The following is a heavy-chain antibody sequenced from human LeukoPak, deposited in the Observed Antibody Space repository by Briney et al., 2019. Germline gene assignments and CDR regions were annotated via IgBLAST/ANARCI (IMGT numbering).Heavy chain of an antibody. CDR1: GYTFTSYG. V-gene: IGHV1-18*01. Sequence: ASVKVSCKASGYTFTSYGISWARQAPGQGLEWMGWISAYNGNTNYAQKLQGRVTMTTDTSTGTAYMELRSLRSDDTAVYYCARDYPSYSSSWFRGPYGMDVWGQGTTVTVSS. CDR2: ISAYNGNT. CDR3: ARDYPSYSSSWFRGPYGMDV. D-gene: IGHD6-13*01. J-gene: IGHJ6*02.